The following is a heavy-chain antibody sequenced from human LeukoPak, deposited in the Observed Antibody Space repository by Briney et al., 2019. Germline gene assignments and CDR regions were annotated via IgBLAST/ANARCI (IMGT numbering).Heavy chain of an antibody. CDR2: ISSSGSSI. J-gene: IGHJ6*04. D-gene: IGHD3-10*02. V-gene: IGHV3-48*03. Sequence: GGSPRLSCAASGFTFSSYEMNWVRQAPGKGLEWVSYISSSGSSIYYADSVKGRFTISRDNAKNSLYLQMNSLRAEDTAVYYCAELGITMIGGVWGKGTTVTISS. CDR1: GFTFSSYE. CDR3: AELGITMIGGV.